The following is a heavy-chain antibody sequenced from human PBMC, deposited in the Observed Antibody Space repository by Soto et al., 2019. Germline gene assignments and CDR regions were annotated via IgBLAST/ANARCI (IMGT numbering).Heavy chain of an antibody. CDR1: GGSISSSSYY. Sequence: QLQLQESGPGLVKPSETLSLTCTVSGGSISSSSYYWGWIRQPPGKGLEWIGSIYYSGSTYYNPSLNSRVTISVDTSKNQFSLKLSSVTAADTAMYYCARHGRSSWYGAVFYWGQGTLVIVSS. D-gene: IGHD6-13*01. CDR2: IYYSGST. J-gene: IGHJ4*02. V-gene: IGHV4-39*01. CDR3: ARHGRSSWYGAVFY.